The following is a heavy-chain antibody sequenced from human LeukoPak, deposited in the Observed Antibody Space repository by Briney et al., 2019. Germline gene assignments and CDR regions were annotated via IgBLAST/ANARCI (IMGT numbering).Heavy chain of an antibody. J-gene: IGHJ4*02. CDR1: VGSIRGYY. Sequence: SETLSLTCSVSVGSIRGYYWSWVRQPPGKGLEWLGYIYYSGTTTYSPSLKSRATLSLDTSKKQISLNLSSVTAADTAVYYCTSIPYYSDDFIYFDFWGQGIQVTVAS. CDR3: TSIPYYSDDFIYFDF. V-gene: IGHV4-59*12. CDR2: IYYSGTT. D-gene: IGHD3-22*01.